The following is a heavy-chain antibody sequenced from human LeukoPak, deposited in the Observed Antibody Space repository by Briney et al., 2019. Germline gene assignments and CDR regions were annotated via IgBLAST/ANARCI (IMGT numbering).Heavy chain of an antibody. CDR2: ISASGGST. CDR3: AKGALWELLTYFDY. CDR1: GFSFSDYG. Sequence: GGSVRLSCAVSGFSFSDYGMTWVRQAPGKGLDWVSVISASGGSTYYADSVKGRFTISRDNSKNTLYLQMNSLRAEDTAVYYCAKGALWELLTYFDYWGQGTLVTVSS. J-gene: IGHJ4*02. D-gene: IGHD1-26*01. V-gene: IGHV3-23*01.